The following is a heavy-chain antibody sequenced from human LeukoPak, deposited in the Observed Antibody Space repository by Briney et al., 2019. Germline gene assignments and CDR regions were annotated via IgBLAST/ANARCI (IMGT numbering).Heavy chain of an antibody. J-gene: IGHJ4*02. V-gene: IGHV1-69*06. CDR2: IIPIFGTA. D-gene: IGHD3-22*01. CDR1: GGTFSRYA. Sequence: SVKVSFTASGGTFSRYAISWVRQAPGQGLEWMGRIIPIFGTANYAQKFQGRVTITADKSTSTDYMELSSLRSEGTAVCYCARAASYYDSSGYQIYYFDYWGQGTLVTVSS. CDR3: ARAASYYDSSGYQIYYFDY.